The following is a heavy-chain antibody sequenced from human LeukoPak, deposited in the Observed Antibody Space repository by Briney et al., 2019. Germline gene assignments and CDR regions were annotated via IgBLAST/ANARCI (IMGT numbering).Heavy chain of an antibody. D-gene: IGHD3-16*01. J-gene: IGHJ5*02. CDR3: AGGRRQFDP. CDR1: GFTFSTYW. V-gene: IGHV3-7*03. CDR2: IKQDGSEK. Sequence: PGGSLRLSCAASGFTFSTYWMSWVRQAPGKGLEWVANIKQDGSEKHYVDSVKGRFTISRDNAKNSLYLQMNSLRAEDTAVYYCAGGRRQFDPWGQGTLVTVSS.